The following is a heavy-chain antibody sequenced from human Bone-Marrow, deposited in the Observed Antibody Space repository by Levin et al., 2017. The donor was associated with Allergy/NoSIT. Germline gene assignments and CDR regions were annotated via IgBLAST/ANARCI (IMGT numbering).Heavy chain of an antibody. Sequence: LSLPCAASGFTFRNYAMSWVRQAPGKGLEWVSGISGSGDSTYDGDSVKGRFTIPRDNSKNTLYLQMNSLRAEDTAVYYCAKDRDFYGSGSLGNWGQGTLVTVSS. CDR3: AKDRDFYGSGSLGN. V-gene: IGHV3-23*01. CDR2: ISGSGDST. CDR1: GFTFRNYA. J-gene: IGHJ4*02. D-gene: IGHD3-10*01.